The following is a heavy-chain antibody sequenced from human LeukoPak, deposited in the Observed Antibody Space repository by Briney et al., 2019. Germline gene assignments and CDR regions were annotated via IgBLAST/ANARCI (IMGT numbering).Heavy chain of an antibody. D-gene: IGHD1-7*01. V-gene: IGHV3-23*01. CDR2: ISSSGDTT. CDR3: AKGFNWNYPHYFDY. J-gene: IGHJ4*02. Sequence: GGSLRLSCAASGFTFSSDAMNWVRQAPGKGLECVSTISSSGDTTYYADSVKGRFTISRDSSKNTLHLQMNSLRADDTAVYYCAKGFNWNYPHYFDYWGQGTLVTVSS. CDR1: GFTFSSDA.